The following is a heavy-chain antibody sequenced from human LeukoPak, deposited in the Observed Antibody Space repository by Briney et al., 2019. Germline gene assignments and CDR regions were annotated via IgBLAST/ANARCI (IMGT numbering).Heavy chain of an antibody. V-gene: IGHV3-21*01. CDR3: AREGDGRGGYWYFDL. CDR1: GFTFSSFW. J-gene: IGHJ2*01. Sequence: GGSLRLSCAASGFTFSSFWMHWVRQAPGKGLVWVSFISSTGSYIYYADSVRGRFTISRDNAKNSLYLQMNSLRGEDTAVYYCAREGDGRGGYWYFDLWGRGTLVTVSS. D-gene: IGHD3-10*01. CDR2: ISSTGSYI.